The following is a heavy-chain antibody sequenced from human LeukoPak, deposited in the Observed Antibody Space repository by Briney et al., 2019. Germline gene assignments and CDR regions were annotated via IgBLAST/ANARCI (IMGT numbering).Heavy chain of an antibody. Sequence: SVKVSCKASGGTFSSYAISWVRQAPGQGLEWMGGIIPIFGTANYAQKFQGRVTITADESTSTAYMELSSLRSEDTAVYYCAREISAAGTLAIYYFDYWGQGTLVTVSS. CDR1: GGTFSSYA. CDR3: AREISAAGTLAIYYFDY. CDR2: IIPIFGTA. D-gene: IGHD6-13*01. J-gene: IGHJ4*02. V-gene: IGHV1-69*13.